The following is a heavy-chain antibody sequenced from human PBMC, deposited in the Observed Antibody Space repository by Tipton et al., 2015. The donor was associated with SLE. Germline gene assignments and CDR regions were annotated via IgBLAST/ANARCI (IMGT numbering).Heavy chain of an antibody. V-gene: IGHV3-30*04. CDR3: ARDVGGIVVVPAAMDYYYYMDV. CDR2: ISYDGSNK. D-gene: IGHD2-2*01. J-gene: IGHJ6*03. CDR1: GFTFSSYA. Sequence: RSLRLSCAASGFTFSSYAMHWVRQAPGKGLEWVAVISYDGSNKYYADSVKGRFTISRDNSKNTLYLQMNSLRAEDTAVYYCARDVGGIVVVPAAMDYYYYMDVWGKGTTVTVSS.